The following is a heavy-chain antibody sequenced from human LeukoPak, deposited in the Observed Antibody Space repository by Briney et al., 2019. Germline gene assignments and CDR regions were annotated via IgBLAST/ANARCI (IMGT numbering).Heavy chain of an antibody. D-gene: IGHD2-15*01. CDR2: INHSGST. Sequence: SETLSLTCTVSGGSISSRSYYWGWIRQPPGKGLEWIGEINHSGSTNYNPSLKSRVTISVDTSKNQFSLKLSSVTAADTAVYYCARARPARYCSGGSCYSPFEWFDPWGQGTLVTVSS. CDR3: ARARPARYCSGGSCYSPFEWFDP. V-gene: IGHV4-39*07. J-gene: IGHJ5*02. CDR1: GGSISSRSYY.